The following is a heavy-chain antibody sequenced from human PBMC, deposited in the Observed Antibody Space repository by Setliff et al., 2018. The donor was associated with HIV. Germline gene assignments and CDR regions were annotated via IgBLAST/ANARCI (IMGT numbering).Heavy chain of an antibody. V-gene: IGHV3-48*01. CDR1: GFTFSAYR. J-gene: IGHJ5*02. CDR2: ISSSGNTR. CDR3: AKSYFDRSGYLGS. Sequence: GGSLRLSCAASGFTFSAYRMNWVRQAPGKGLEWVSSISSSGNTRYYADSVKGRFTISRDNAKNSLYLQMNSLGAEDTAVYYCAKSYFDRSGYLGSWGQGALVTVSS. D-gene: IGHD3-22*01.